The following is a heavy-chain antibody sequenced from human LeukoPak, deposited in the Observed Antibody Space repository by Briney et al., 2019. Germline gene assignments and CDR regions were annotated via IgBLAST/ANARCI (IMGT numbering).Heavy chain of an antibody. CDR2: INHSGNS. V-gene: IGHV4-34*01. D-gene: IGHD1-26*01. CDR1: GGSFSAYY. J-gene: IGHJ4*02. CDR3: AKSGGYGLIDY. Sequence: SETLSLTCAVYGGSFSAYYWSWIRQLPGKGLEWIGEINHSGNSNYNPSLKSRVTISVDTSKNQFSLKLSSVTAADTAIYYCAKSGGYGLIDYWGQGTRVTVSS.